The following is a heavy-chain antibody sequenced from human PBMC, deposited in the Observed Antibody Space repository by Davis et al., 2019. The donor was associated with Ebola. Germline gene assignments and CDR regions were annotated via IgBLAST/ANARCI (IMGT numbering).Heavy chain of an antibody. V-gene: IGHV3-53*01. CDR2: IYSGGKT. Sequence: PGGSLRLSCAASGFTVTSNYMNWVRQAPGKGLEWVSVIYSGGKTYYADSVKGRFTISRDNTKNTLFLQMKSLRAEDTAVYYCATGTDLDYWGPGIRVTVSS. CDR3: ATGTDLDY. J-gene: IGHJ4*02. D-gene: IGHD1/OR15-1a*01. CDR1: GFTVTSNY.